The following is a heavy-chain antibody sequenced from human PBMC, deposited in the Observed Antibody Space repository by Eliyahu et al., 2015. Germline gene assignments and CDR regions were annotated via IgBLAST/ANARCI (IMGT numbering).Heavy chain of an antibody. CDR1: GGSFRXYY. Sequence: QVQLQQWGAGLLKPSETLSLTCXVYGGSFRXYYWSWIRQPPGKGLEWIGEIXHSGSTNYNPSLKSRVTISVDTSKNQFSLKLSSVTAADTAVYYCARGPKYSYGYYYYGMDVWGQGTTVTVSS. CDR2: IXHSGST. V-gene: IGHV4-34*01. CDR3: ARGPKYSYGYYYYGMDV. J-gene: IGHJ6*02. D-gene: IGHD5-18*01.